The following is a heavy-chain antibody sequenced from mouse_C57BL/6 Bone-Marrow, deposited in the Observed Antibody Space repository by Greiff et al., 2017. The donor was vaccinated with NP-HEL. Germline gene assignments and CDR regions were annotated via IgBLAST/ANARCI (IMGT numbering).Heavy chain of an antibody. Sequence: EVKLMEPGGGLVQPGESLKLSCESNEYEFPSHDMSWVRKTPEQRLELVAAINSDGGSTYYPDTLERRFIISRDNTTKTLYLQLSSLRSEDTALYYCARHWDYGSSDWYFDVWGTGTTVTVSS. V-gene: IGHV5-2*01. CDR3: ARHWDYGSSDWYFDV. CDR1: EYEFPSHD. CDR2: INSDGGST. D-gene: IGHD1-1*01. J-gene: IGHJ1*03.